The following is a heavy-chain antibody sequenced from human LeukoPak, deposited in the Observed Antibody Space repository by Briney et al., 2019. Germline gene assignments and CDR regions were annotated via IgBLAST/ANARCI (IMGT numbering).Heavy chain of an antibody. D-gene: IGHD3-3*01. CDR3: AKGLGVVIDFLVFDN. Sequence: GGSLRLSCAASGLTFSSYAMTWVRQAPGKGLEWVSTISNSDNSTYYADSVKGRFTFSRDNSENTLYLQMNSLRAEDTAIYYCAKGLGVVIDFLVFDNWGQGTLVTVSS. CDR1: GLTFSSYA. CDR2: ISNSDNST. V-gene: IGHV3-23*01. J-gene: IGHJ4*02.